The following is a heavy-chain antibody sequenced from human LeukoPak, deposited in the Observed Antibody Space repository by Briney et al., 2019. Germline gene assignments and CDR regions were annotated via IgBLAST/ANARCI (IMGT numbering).Heavy chain of an antibody. D-gene: IGHD3-22*01. CDR3: ARELDTMIVVVMGLDY. CDR2: IKVDGTEK. J-gene: IGHJ4*02. CDR1: GFSFSAYW. V-gene: IGHV3-7*04. Sequence: GGSLRLSCAASGFSFSAYWMSWVRQAPGKGLEWVDNIKVDGTEKYYVDSVKGRFTISRDNAKNSLYLQMNSLRAEDTAVYYCARELDTMIVVVMGLDYWGQGTLVTVSS.